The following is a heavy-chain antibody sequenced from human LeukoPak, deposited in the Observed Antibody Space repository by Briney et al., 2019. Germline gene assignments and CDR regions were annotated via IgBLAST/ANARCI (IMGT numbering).Heavy chain of an antibody. J-gene: IGHJ2*01. Sequence: SEPLSLTCTVSGGSISSYYWSWIRQPPGKGLEWIGYIYYSGSTNYNPSLKSRVTISVDTSKNQFSLKLNSVTAADTAVYYCARVYYYDSSGYYGDWYFDLWGRGTLVTVSS. CDR3: ARVYYYDSSGYYGDWYFDL. CDR2: IYYSGST. V-gene: IGHV4-59*01. D-gene: IGHD3-22*01. CDR1: GGSISSYY.